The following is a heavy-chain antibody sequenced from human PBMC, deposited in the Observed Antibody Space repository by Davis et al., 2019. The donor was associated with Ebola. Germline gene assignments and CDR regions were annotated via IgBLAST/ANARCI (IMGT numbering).Heavy chain of an antibody. CDR3: AKLLFDHDFWSGYYTYFDY. CDR1: GFTFDSQA. D-gene: IGHD3-3*01. J-gene: IGHJ4*02. V-gene: IGHV3-23*01. Sequence: PGGSLRLSCAASGFTFDSQAMSWVRQAPGKGLEWVSAISTGGASTYYAGSVKGRFTISRDNSKNTLYLQMNSLRAEDTAVYYCAKLLFDHDFWSGYYTYFDYWGQGTLVTVSS. CDR2: ISTGGAST.